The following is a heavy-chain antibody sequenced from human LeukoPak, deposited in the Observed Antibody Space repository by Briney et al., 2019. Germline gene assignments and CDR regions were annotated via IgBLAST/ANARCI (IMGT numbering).Heavy chain of an antibody. D-gene: IGHD1-20*01. J-gene: IGHJ6*02. CDR2: IGYTSTDK. V-gene: IGHV3-21*04. CDR3: ARGRYNWNDGAGSQDTHSKDV. CDR1: GFSFSTST. Sequence: PGGSLRLSCAASGFSFSTSTMNWVRQAPGKGLEWVSSIGYTSTDKYYVASVKGRFTISRDNAENSLYLQMNSLRAEDTAVYYCARGRYNWNDGAGSQDTHSKDVWGQGTTVTVSS.